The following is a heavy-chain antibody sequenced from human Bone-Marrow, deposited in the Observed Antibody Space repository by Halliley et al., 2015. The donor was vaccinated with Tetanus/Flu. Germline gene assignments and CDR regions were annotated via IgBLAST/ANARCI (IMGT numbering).Heavy chain of an antibody. V-gene: IGHV3-53*01. CDR2: IYGAGNT. J-gene: IGHJ4*02. CDR3: ARDVGGSNF. D-gene: IGHD3-16*01. Sequence: KGLEWVSIIYGAGNTYYADSVKGRFSISRDNSKKTVYLQMNSLRLEDTAVYFCARDVGGSNFWGQGTLVTVSS.